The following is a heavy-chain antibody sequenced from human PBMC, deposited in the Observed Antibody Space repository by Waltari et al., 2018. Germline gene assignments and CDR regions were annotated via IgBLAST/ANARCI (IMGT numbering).Heavy chain of an antibody. CDR2: IYYSGST. Sequence: QVQLQESGPGLVKPSETLSLTCTVSGGSISSYYWSWIRQPPGQGLEWIGYIYYSGSTNYNPSLKSRVTISVDTSKNQFSLKLSSVTAADTAVYYCARRLLGYCSSTSCDNWFDPWGQGTLVTVSS. D-gene: IGHD2-2*01. V-gene: IGHV4-59*08. CDR1: GGSISSYY. CDR3: ARRLLGYCSSTSCDNWFDP. J-gene: IGHJ5*02.